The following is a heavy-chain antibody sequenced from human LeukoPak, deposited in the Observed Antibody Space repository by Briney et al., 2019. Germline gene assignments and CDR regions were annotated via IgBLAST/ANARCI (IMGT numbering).Heavy chain of an antibody. V-gene: IGHV4-61*02. J-gene: IGHJ4*02. Sequence: SETLSLTCTVSGGSISSSSYYWSWIRQPAGKGLEWIGRIYTSGTTHYNPSLKSRVTMSVDTSKNQFSLNLSSVTAADTAVYYCARFSSIAAAFDYWGLGTLVTVSS. CDR2: IYTSGTT. D-gene: IGHD6-13*01. CDR3: ARFSSIAAAFDY. CDR1: GGSISSSSYY.